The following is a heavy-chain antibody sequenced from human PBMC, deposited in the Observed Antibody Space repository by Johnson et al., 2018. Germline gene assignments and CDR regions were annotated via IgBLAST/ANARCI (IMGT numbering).Heavy chain of an antibody. CDR3: ATYTQLEPTYAFDI. J-gene: IGHJ3*02. D-gene: IGHD1-1*01. Sequence: QVQLVECGGGVVQPGRSLRLSCAASALTLSDYATHWVRQAPGKGLDWMAVISYDGSSRYYADSVRGRFTISRDNSKNTLYLQMTSLRTEDSAIYYCATYTQLEPTYAFDIWGQGTMVTVSS. CDR1: ALTLSDYA. CDR2: ISYDGSSR. V-gene: IGHV3-30-3*01.